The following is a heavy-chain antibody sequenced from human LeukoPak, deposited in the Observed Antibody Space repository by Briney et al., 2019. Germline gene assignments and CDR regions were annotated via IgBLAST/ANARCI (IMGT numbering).Heavy chain of an antibody. CDR1: DGSIRGYY. CDR3: ARVFDSGSQAYFYYMDV. J-gene: IGHJ6*03. D-gene: IGHD3-10*01. Sequence: SETLSLTCTVSDGSIRGYYWSWIRQPPGKGLEWIGYIYSSGSTNYNPSLKSRVTMSVDTSKNQFSLKVSSVTAADTAVYYCARVFDSGSQAYFYYMDVWGKGTTVTIFS. CDR2: IYSSGST. V-gene: IGHV4-59*01.